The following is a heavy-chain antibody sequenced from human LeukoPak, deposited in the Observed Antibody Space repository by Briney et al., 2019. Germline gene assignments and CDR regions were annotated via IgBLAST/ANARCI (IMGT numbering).Heavy chain of an antibody. V-gene: IGHV3-33*01. CDR3: ARDQGSSNAFDI. CDR1: GFTFSSYG. Sequence: GRSLRLSCAASGFTFSSYGMHWVRQAPGKGLEWVAVIWYDGSNKYYADSVKGRFTISRDNAKNSLYLQMNSLRAEDTAVYYCARDQGSSNAFDIWGQGTMVTVSS. CDR2: IWYDGSNK. D-gene: IGHD6-6*01. J-gene: IGHJ3*02.